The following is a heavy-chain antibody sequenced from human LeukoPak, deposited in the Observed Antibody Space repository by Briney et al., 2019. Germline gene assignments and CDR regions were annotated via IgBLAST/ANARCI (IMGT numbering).Heavy chain of an antibody. CDR2: INSDGSST. CDR3: ARRFHDIYGMDV. CDR1: GFTFSSYW. J-gene: IGHJ6*02. Sequence: GGSLRLSCAASGFTFSSYWMHWVRQAPGKGLVWVSRINSDGSSTSYANSVKGRFTISRDNAKNSLYLQMNSLRAEDTAVYYCARRFHDIYGMDVWGQGTTVTVSS. D-gene: IGHD3-9*01. V-gene: IGHV3-74*01.